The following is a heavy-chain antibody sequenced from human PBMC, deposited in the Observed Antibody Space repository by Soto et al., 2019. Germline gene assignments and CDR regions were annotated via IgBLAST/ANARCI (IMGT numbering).Heavy chain of an antibody. J-gene: IGHJ6*02. Sequence: GGSLRLSCAASGFTFSSYSMNWVRQAPGKGLEWVSYISSSSSTIYYADSVKGRFTISRDNSKNTLYLQMNSLRAEDTAVYYCARDGGFKIAARPDYYGMDVWGQGTTVTVSS. V-gene: IGHV3-48*01. D-gene: IGHD6-6*01. CDR1: GFTFSSYS. CDR3: ARDGGFKIAARPDYYGMDV. CDR2: ISSSSSTI.